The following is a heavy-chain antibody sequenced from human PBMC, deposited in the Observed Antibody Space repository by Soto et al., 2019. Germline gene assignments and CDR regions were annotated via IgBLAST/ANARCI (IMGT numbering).Heavy chain of an antibody. V-gene: IGHV3-30*03. CDR2: ISYDGSIE. CDR1: GFTFSNYG. D-gene: IGHD3-10*01. Sequence: QVQLVESGGGVVQPGRSLRLSCAASGFTFSNYGMHWVRQAPGKGLDWVAVISYDGSIEYYSESVKGRFTMSRDNSENTVYLQINSLRTDDTAVYFCGRDCVWSGAHPIDNWGQGTLVTVSS. CDR3: GRDCVWSGAHPIDN. J-gene: IGHJ4*02.